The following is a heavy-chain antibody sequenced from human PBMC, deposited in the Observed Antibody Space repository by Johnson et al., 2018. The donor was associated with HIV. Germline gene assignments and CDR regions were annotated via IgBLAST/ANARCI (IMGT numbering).Heavy chain of an antibody. CDR2: ISSSGSTI. CDR3: ARDRVPDAFDI. J-gene: IGHJ3*02. CDR1: GFTFSDYY. Sequence: QVQLVESGGGLLKPGGSLRLSCVVSGFTFSDYYMNWVRQAPGKGLEWISYISSSGSTIYYADSVKGRFTISRDNDKNSLYLQMNSLRAEGTAVYYCARDRVPDAFDIWGQGTMVTVSS. V-gene: IGHV3-11*04. D-gene: IGHD3-3*01.